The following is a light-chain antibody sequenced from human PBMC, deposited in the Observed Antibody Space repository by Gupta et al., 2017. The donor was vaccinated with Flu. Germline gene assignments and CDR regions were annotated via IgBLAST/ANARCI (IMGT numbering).Light chain of an antibody. Sequence: EIVLTQSPGTLSLSPGERATLSCRASQSVSSSYLAWYQQKPGQAPRLLIYGASSRATGIPDRFSGSGSGXDFTLTXSRLEPEDFAVYYWQQYGSPLTFGXGTKVEIK. CDR1: QSVSSSY. J-gene: IGKJ4*01. CDR2: GAS. V-gene: IGKV3-20*01. CDR3: QQYGSPLT.